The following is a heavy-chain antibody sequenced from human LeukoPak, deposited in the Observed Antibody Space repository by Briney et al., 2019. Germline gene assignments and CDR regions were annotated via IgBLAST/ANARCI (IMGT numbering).Heavy chain of an antibody. D-gene: IGHD3-22*01. Sequence: PGGSLRLSCAASGFTFSSYAMSWVRQAPGKGLEWVSAISGSGGSTYYADSVKGRFTISRDNSKNTLYLQMNSLRSEDTAVYYCAKAGDSSGYYFPHDAFDIWGQGTMVTVSS. V-gene: IGHV3-23*01. CDR2: ISGSGGST. CDR1: GFTFSSYA. CDR3: AKAGDSSGYYFPHDAFDI. J-gene: IGHJ3*02.